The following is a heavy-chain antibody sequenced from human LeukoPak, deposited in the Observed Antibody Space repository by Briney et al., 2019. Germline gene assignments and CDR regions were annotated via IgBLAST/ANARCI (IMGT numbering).Heavy chain of an antibody. Sequence: SVKVSCKASGGTFSSYAISWVRQAPGQGLEWMGGIIPIFGTANYAQKFQGRVTITTDESTSKALMELRSMRSEDAAVYYCARDPRCYGDSYNWFDPWGQGTLVAVSS. J-gene: IGHJ5*02. CDR3: ARDPRCYGDSYNWFDP. D-gene: IGHD4-17*01. CDR2: IIPIFGTA. CDR1: GGTFSSYA. V-gene: IGHV1-69*05.